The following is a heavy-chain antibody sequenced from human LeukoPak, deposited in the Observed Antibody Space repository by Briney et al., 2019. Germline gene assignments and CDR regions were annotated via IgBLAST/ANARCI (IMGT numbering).Heavy chain of an antibody. CDR3: ARGGVFIAVAADLDY. CDR2: ISYDGSNK. J-gene: IGHJ4*02. D-gene: IGHD6-19*01. V-gene: IGHV3-30-3*01. Sequence: GRSLRLSCAASGFTFSSYAMHWVRQAPGKGLEWVAVISYDGSNKYYADSVKGRFTVSRDNSKNTLYLQMNSLRAEDTAVYYCARGGVFIAVAADLDYWGQGTLVTVSS. CDR1: GFTFSSYA.